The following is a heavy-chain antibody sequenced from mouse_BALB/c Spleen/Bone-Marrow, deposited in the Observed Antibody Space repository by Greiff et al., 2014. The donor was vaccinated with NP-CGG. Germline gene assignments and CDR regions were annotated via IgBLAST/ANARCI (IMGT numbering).Heavy chain of an antibody. Sequence: QVQLQQSGAELMKPGASVKISCKAAGYTFSSYWIEWVKQRPGHGLEWTGEILPGSGSTNYNEKFKGKATFTADTSSNTAYMQLSSLTSEDSAVYYCAREDIATVVEMDYWGQGTSVTVSS. V-gene: IGHV1-9*01. CDR2: ILPGSGST. CDR3: AREDIATVVEMDY. D-gene: IGHD1-1*01. J-gene: IGHJ4*01. CDR1: GYTFSSYW.